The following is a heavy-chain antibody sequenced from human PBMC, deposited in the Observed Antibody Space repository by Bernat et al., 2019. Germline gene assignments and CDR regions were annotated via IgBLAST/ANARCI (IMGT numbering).Heavy chain of an antibody. CDR3: ARNYDVLSGYYNAFDI. D-gene: IGHD3-9*01. CDR2: ISRSSTYI. V-gene: IGHV3-21*01. Sequence: EVQLVESGGGLVRPGGSLRLSCAASGFTFSSYSMNWVRQAPGEGLEWVSSISRSSTYIYYADSVLGRFTSARDNAKNSLYLQMSSLRAEDTAVYYCARNYDVLSGYYNAFDIWGQGTMVSVSS. CDR1: GFTFSSYS. J-gene: IGHJ3*02.